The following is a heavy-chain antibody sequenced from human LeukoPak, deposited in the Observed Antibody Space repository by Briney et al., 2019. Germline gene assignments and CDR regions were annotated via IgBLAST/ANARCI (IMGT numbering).Heavy chain of an antibody. CDR2: IIPILGIA. CDR3: ARGDSSWYYYFDY. J-gene: IGHJ4*02. D-gene: IGHD6-13*01. CDR1: GGTFSSYA. Sequence: AASVKVSCKASGGTFSSYAISWVRQAPGQGLEWMGRIIPILGIANYAQKFQGRVTITADKSTSTAYMELSSLRSEDTAVYYCARGDSSWYYYFDYWGQGTLVTVSS. V-gene: IGHV1-69*04.